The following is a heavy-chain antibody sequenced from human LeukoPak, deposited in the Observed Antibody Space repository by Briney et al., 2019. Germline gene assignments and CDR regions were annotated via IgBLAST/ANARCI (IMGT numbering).Heavy chain of an antibody. Sequence: GGSLRLSCAASGFTFSNYVMHWVRQAPGKGLEWVAVISYDGSNKYYADSVKGRFTISRDNSKSTLYLQMNSLRAEDTAVYYCAKADYGDYYFDYWGPVTLVTVSS. CDR2: ISYDGSNK. D-gene: IGHD4-17*01. J-gene: IGHJ4*02. CDR3: AKADYGDYYFDY. CDR1: GFTFSNYV. V-gene: IGHV3-30*18.